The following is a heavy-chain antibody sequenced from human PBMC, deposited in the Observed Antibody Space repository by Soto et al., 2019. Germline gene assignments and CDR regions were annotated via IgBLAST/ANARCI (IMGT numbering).Heavy chain of an antibody. Sequence: QVQLVESGGALVKPGGSLRLSCVASGFTFSDYYMTWIRQAPGKGLECLSYISSRGSTIYYADSVKGRFTISRDNAKNKLYLQMNRLRAEDTAVYYFARDPVEVAGGDRWGQGTLVTVSS. CDR1: GFTFSDYY. CDR3: ARDPVEVAGGDR. CDR2: ISSRGSTI. D-gene: IGHD6-19*01. J-gene: IGHJ5*02. V-gene: IGHV3-11*01.